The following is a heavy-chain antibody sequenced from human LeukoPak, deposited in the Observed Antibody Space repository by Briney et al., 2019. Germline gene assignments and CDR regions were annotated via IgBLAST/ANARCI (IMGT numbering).Heavy chain of an antibody. CDR2: ISGSGGST. V-gene: IGHV3-23*01. CDR1: GFTFSSYG. CDR3: AKDRTVVNSFDY. D-gene: IGHD3-22*01. J-gene: IGHJ4*02. Sequence: GGSLRLSCAASGFTFSSYGMSWVRQAPGKGLEWVSAISGSGGSTYYADSVKGRFTISRDNSKNTLYLQMNSLRAEDTAVYYCAKDRTVVNSFDYWGQGTLVTVSS.